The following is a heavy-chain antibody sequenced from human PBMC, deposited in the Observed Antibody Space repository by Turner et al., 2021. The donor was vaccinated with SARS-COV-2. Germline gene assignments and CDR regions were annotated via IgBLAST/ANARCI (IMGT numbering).Heavy chain of an antibody. CDR1: GFTFSCYS. J-gene: IGHJ6*02. CDR3: ARDYCSASSCHPRAGGLYYYYYAMDV. V-gene: IGHV3-30-3*01. CDR2: ISFDGSKK. D-gene: IGHD2-2*01. Sequence: PGRSLRLSCAASGFTFSCYSMHRVRQAPGKGLEWVAIISFDGSKKYYADSVKGRFTISRDNSKNTVHSQMSSLRADDTARFYCARDYCSASSCHPRAGGLYYYYYAMDVWGQGTTVTVSS.